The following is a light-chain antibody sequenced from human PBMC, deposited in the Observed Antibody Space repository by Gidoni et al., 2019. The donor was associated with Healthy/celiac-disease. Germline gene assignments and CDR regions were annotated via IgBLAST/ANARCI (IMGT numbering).Light chain of an antibody. J-gene: IGLJ2*01. Sequence: QTPPTPPASVSGSPGQSITISCTGTSSDVGSYNLASWYQQHPGKAPKLMIYEGSKRPSWVSNRFSGSKSGNTASLTISGLQAEDEADYYCCSYAGSSTSVFGGGTKLTVL. CDR1: SSDVGSYNL. CDR2: EGS. CDR3: CSYAGSSTSV. V-gene: IGLV2-23*01.